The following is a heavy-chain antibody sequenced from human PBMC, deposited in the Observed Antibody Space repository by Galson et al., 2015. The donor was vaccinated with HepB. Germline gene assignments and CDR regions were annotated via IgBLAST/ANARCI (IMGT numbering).Heavy chain of an antibody. CDR1: GFTFSSYG. CDR3: AKARDKYSYGYFDY. CDR2: IRYDGSNK. D-gene: IGHD5-18*01. V-gene: IGHV3-30*02. J-gene: IGHJ4*02. Sequence: SLRLSCAASGFTFSSYGMHWVRQAPGKGLEWVAFIRYDGSNKYYADSVKGRFTISRDNSKNTLYLQMNSLRAEDTAVYYCAKARDKYSYGYFDYWGQGTLVTASS.